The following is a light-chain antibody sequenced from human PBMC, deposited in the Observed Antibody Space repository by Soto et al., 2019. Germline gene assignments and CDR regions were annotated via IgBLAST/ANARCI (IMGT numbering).Light chain of an antibody. V-gene: IGKV3-20*01. J-gene: IGKJ4*01. Sequence: EIVMTQSPATQSVSPGERVILSCRAGQSVSSSYLAWYQQKPGQAPRLLLYGASSRATGIPDRFSGSGSGTDFTLTISRLEPEDFAVYYCQQYGTSPPLTFGGGIKVDIK. CDR2: GAS. CDR3: QQYGTSPPLT. CDR1: QSVSSSY.